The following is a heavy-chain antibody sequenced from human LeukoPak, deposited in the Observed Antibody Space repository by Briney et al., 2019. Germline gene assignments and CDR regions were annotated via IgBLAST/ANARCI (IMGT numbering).Heavy chain of an antibody. J-gene: IGHJ6*03. Sequence: SVKVSCKASGGTFSSYVISWVRQAPGQGLEWMGGIIPIFGTTNYAQKFQDRVTITADKSTSTAYMELSSLRSEDTAVYYCARVVGLTGYSSSWYSGYYYYMDVWGKGTTVTVSS. V-gene: IGHV1-69*06. CDR1: GGTFSSYV. CDR2: IIPIFGTT. CDR3: ARVVGLTGYSSSWYSGYYYYMDV. D-gene: IGHD6-13*01.